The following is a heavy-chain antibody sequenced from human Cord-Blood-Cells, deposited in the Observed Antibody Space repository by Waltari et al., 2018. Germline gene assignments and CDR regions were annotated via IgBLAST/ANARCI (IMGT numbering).Heavy chain of an antibody. CDR1: GGSFSGYS. CDR2: INHSGST. D-gene: IGHD3-16*01. V-gene: IGHV4-34*01. CDR3: ARVYYDYVYGMDV. Sequence: QVQLQQWGAGLLKPSETLSLTCAVYGGSFSGYSCRWIRQPPGKGLKGMGEINHSGSTNYNPSLKSRVTISVDTSKNQFSLKLSSVTAADTAVYYCARVYYDYVYGMDVWGQGTTVTVSS. J-gene: IGHJ6*02.